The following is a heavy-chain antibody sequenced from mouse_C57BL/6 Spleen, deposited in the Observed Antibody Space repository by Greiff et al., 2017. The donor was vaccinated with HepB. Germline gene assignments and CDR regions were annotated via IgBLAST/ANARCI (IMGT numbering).Heavy chain of an antibody. CDR2: ISYDGSN. J-gene: IGHJ1*03. V-gene: IGHV3-6*01. CDR1: GYSITSGYY. Sequence: LEESGPGLVKPSPSLSLTCSVTGYSITSGYYWNWIRQFPGNKLEWMGYISYDGSNNYNPSLKNRISITRDTSKNQFFLKLNSVTTEDTATYYCARGGGNWYFDVWGTGTTVTVSS. CDR3: ARGGGNWYFDV. D-gene: IGHD1-1*02.